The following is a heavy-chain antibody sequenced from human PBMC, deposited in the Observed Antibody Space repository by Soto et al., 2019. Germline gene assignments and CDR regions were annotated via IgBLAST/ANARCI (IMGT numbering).Heavy chain of an antibody. V-gene: IGHV3-21*01. CDR2: ISSSSSYI. CDR1: GFTFSSYS. D-gene: IGHD2-21*01. Sequence: EVQLVESGGGLVKPGGSLRLSCAASGFTFSSYSMNWVRQAPGKGLEWVSSISSSSSYIYYADSVKGRFTISRDNAKNSLDIQMNSLRAEDTAVYYCARDPPRDYSYYYSMDVWGQGTTVTVSS. CDR3: ARDPPRDYSYYYSMDV. J-gene: IGHJ6*02.